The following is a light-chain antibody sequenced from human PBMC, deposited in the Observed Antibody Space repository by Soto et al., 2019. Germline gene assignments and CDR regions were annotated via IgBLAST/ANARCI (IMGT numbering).Light chain of an antibody. CDR1: QGIANF. V-gene: IGKV1-9*01. J-gene: IGKJ3*01. Sequence: IQLTQSPSSLSASVGDRVTIACRASQGIANFLAWYQQKPGKAPKLLIYGASTLQSGVPSRFSGSGSGTDFTLTISSLQPGDFATYYCQQLNSFPIPFGPGTKVDIK. CDR2: GAS. CDR3: QQLNSFPIP.